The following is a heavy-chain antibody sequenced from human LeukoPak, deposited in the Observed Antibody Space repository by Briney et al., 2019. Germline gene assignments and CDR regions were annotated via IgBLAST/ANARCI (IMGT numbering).Heavy chain of an antibody. V-gene: IGHV3-30*03. CDR1: GFTFSSYG. J-gene: IGHJ4*02. Sequence: GRSLRLSCATSGFTFSSYGMHWVRQAPGKGLEWVALLSYDGSNKYYADSVRGRFTISAEDSKNTLYLQMNSLRTEDTAVYYCASRHYDFGYYWGQGTLVTVSS. CDR2: LSYDGSNK. CDR3: ASRHYDFGYY. D-gene: IGHD4-17*01.